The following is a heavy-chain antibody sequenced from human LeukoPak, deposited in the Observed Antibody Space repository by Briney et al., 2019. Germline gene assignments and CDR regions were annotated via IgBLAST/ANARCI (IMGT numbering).Heavy chain of an antibody. CDR2: IKQDGSEK. D-gene: IGHD1-26*01. V-gene: IGHV3-7*01. CDR1: GFTFSSYW. CDR3: AKDIGGSYVVYSAFDI. J-gene: IGHJ3*02. Sequence: PGGSLRLSCAASGFTFSSYWMSWVRQAPGKGLEWVANIKQDGSEKYYVDSVKGRFTISRDNAKNSLYLQMNSLRAEDTAVYYCAKDIGGSYVVYSAFDIWGQGTMVTVSS.